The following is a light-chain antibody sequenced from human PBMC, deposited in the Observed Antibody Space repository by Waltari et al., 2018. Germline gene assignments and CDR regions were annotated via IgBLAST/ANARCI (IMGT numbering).Light chain of an antibody. CDR3: QQTYSVPLT. CDR2: SAS. Sequence: IQMTQSPSSLPASVGDTVTITCRARQTIFQYISWYQQTPGKATKLLIHSASSFQSGAPLRFSGSGSGTDFTLAIRNLQPEDFATYYCQQTYSVPLTFGGGTKVEI. V-gene: IGKV1-39*01. J-gene: IGKJ4*01. CDR1: QTIFQY.